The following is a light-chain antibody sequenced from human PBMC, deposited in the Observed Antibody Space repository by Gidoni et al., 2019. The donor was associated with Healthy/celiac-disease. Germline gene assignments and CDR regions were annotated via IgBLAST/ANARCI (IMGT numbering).Light chain of an antibody. CDR1: QGISSY. Sequence: DIQLTQSPSFLSASVGDRVTTTCRASQGISSYLAWYQQKPGKAPKLLIYAASTLQSGVPSRFSGSGSGTEFTLTISSLQPEDFATYYCQQLNSYLLTFGPGTKVDIK. J-gene: IGKJ3*01. V-gene: IGKV1-9*01. CDR2: AAS. CDR3: QQLNSYLLT.